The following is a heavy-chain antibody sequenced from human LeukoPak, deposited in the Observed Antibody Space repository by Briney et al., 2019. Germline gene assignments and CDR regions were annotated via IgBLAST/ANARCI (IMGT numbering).Heavy chain of an antibody. J-gene: IGHJ1*01. Sequence: GGSLRLSCAASGFTFSSYAMSWVRQAPRKGLEWVSAISGSGGSTYYADSVKGRFTISRDNSKNTLYLQMNSLRAEDTAVYYCATTGAADPLSPPYFQHWGQGTLVTVSS. D-gene: IGHD6-13*01. CDR1: GFTFSSYA. V-gene: IGHV3-23*01. CDR2: ISGSGGST. CDR3: ATTGAADPLSPPYFQH.